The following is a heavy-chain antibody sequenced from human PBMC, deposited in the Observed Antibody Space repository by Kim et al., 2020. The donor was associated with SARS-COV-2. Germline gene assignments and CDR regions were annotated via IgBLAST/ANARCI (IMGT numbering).Heavy chain of an antibody. J-gene: IGHJ6*02. Sequence: NYNPSLKSRVTMSLDRSKKQVSLTLTSVTAADTAVYYCARVRPDYYYGMDVWGQGTTVTLSS. V-gene: IGHV4-4*07. CDR3: ARVRPDYYYGMDV.